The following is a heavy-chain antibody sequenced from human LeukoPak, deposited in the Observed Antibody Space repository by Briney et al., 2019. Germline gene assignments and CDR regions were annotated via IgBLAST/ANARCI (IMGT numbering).Heavy chain of an antibody. CDR2: INHSGST. J-gene: IGHJ4*02. V-gene: IGHV4-34*01. CDR1: GGSFSGYY. D-gene: IGHD5-12*01. Sequence: SETLSLTCAVYGGSFSGYYWSWIRQPPGKGLEWIGEINHSGSTNYNPSLKSRVTISVDTSKNQFSLKLSSVTAADTAVYYCARRRMVATKARYYFDYWGQGTLVTVSS. CDR3: ARRRMVATKARYYFDY.